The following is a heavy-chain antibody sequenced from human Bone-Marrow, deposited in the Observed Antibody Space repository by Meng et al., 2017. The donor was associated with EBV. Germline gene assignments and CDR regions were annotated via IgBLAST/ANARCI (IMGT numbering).Heavy chain of an antibody. V-gene: IGHV1-69*01. CDR2: LIPMFGAP. J-gene: IGHJ4*02. CDR1: GGLFNSDA. CDR3: ASESGRGYTPDY. Sequence: QVQVERSGPGVTKPGPSVKVACTTAGGLFNSDAISWVRQAPGQGLEWLGGLIPMFGAPNYAQKFQGRVTITADASTSTHYMELSSLRSEDAAVYYCASESGRGYTPDYWGQGTLVTVSS. D-gene: IGHD3-10*01.